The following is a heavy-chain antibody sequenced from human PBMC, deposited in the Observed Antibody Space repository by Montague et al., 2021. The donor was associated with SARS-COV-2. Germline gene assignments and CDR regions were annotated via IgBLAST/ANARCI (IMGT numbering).Heavy chain of an antibody. V-gene: IGHV3-9*01. CDR3: AKGPRHDVASGLDH. D-gene: IGHD6-13*01. CDR2: ISWNIGSL. CDR1: GFPFDEHA. J-gene: IGHJ4*02. Sequence: SLRLTCEASGFPFDEHAMFWVRQAPGKGLEWVSGISWNIGSLGYXYSXKGRFTVSRDNAKNSLYLQMNSLRPDDTALYYCAKGPRHDVASGLDHWGQGTLVTVSS.